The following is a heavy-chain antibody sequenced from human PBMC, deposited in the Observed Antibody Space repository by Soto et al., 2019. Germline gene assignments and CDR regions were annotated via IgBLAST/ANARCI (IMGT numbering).Heavy chain of an antibody. CDR1: GFTFSAYA. D-gene: IGHD2-2*01. Sequence: EVQLLESGGALEQPGGSLRLSCAASGFTFSAYAMCWVRQPPGKGLEWVSSIGVSDGSTYYADSVKGRFTISRDNSENTLYLQMNGLRADDTAVYYCARERYRSTNCPDYWGQGTLVTVSS. J-gene: IGHJ4*02. CDR3: ARERYRSTNCPDY. V-gene: IGHV3-23*01. CDR2: IGVSDGST.